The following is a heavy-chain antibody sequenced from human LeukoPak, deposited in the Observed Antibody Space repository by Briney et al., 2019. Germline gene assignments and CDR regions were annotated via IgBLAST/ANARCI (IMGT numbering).Heavy chain of an antibody. CDR2: ISYSGST. CDR1: GGSISSGAYY. J-gene: IGHJ4*02. Sequence: TLSLTCTVSGGSISSGAYYWSWIRQPPGKGLEWIGYISYSGSTYYNPSLKSRVTISLDTSKNQFSLKLSSVTAADTAVYYCARPYDSSGWYYFGYWGQGTPVTVSS. V-gene: IGHV4-30-4*01. CDR3: ARPYDSSGWYYFGY. D-gene: IGHD3-22*01.